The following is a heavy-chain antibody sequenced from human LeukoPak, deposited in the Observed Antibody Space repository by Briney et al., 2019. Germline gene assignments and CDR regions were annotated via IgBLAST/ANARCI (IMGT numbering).Heavy chain of an antibody. V-gene: IGHV1-18*01. J-gene: IGHJ4*02. CDR2: ISAYNGNI. CDR3: ARDLGYCSSTSCRIDY. CDR1: GYTFTSYG. D-gene: IGHD2-2*01. Sequence: ASVKVSCKASGYTFTSYGISWVRQAPGQGLEWTGWISAYNGNINYAQKLQGRVTMTTDTSTSTAYMELRSLRSDDTAVYYCARDLGYCSSTSCRIDYWGQGTLVTVSS.